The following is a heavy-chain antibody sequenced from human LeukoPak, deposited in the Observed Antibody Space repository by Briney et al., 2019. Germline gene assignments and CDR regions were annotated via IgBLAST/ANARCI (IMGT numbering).Heavy chain of an antibody. D-gene: IGHD1-26*01. V-gene: IGHV1-2*02. J-gene: IGHJ5*01. CDR2: VNPNSGDT. Sequence: ASVKVSCKASGYTFTGYYLHWVRQAPGQGLEWMGCVNPNSGDTNYAQKFQGSVTMTRDTSISTVYMELSRLRSDDTTVYYCARASGSYWWFDSWGQGTLVTVSS. CDR1: GYTFTGYY. CDR3: ARASGSYWWFDS.